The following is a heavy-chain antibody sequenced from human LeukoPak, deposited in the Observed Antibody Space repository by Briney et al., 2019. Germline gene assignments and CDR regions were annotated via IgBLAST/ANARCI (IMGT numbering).Heavy chain of an antibody. CDR1: GFTFSSYS. D-gene: IGHD2-2*01. Sequence: GGSLRLSCAASGFTFSSYSMNWVRQAPGKGLEWVSSISSSSSYIYYADSVKGRFTISRDNAENSLYLQMNSLRVEDTAVYYCARAPTVLVGYCSSSSCLADYWGQGTLVTVSS. J-gene: IGHJ4*02. CDR3: ARAPTVLVGYCSSSSCLADY. CDR2: ISSSSSYI. V-gene: IGHV3-21*01.